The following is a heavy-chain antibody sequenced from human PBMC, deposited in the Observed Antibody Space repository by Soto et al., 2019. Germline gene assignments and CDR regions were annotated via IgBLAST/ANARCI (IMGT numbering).Heavy chain of an antibody. Sequence: SETLSLTCTVSGGSISSYYWSWIRQPPGKGLEWIGYIYYSGSTNYNPSLKSRVTISVDTSKNQFSLKLGSVTAADTAVYYCARTGGLSGGTATGGDYWGQGTLVTVSS. V-gene: IGHV4-59*08. CDR3: ARTGGLSGGTATGGDY. J-gene: IGHJ4*02. CDR2: IYYSGST. D-gene: IGHD1-7*01. CDR1: GGSISSYY.